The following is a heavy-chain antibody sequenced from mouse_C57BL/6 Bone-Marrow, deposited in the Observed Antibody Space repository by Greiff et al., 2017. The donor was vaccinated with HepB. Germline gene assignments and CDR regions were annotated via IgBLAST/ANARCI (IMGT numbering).Heavy chain of an antibody. CDR1: GYTFTDYE. CDR3: TREDYYGGSYWYFDV. V-gene: IGHV1-15*01. J-gene: IGHJ1*03. CDR2: IDPETSGT. D-gene: IGHD1-1*01. Sequence: QVQLQQSGAELVRPGASVTLSCKASGYTFTDYEMHWVKQTPVHGLEWIGAIDPETSGTAYNQKFKGKAILTADKSSSTAYMELRSLTSEDSAVYYCTREDYYGGSYWYFDVWGTVTTVTVSS.